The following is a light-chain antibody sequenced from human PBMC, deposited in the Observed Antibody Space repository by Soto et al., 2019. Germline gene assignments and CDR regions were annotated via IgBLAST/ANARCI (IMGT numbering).Light chain of an antibody. CDR2: VAF. J-gene: IGKJ2*01. CDR3: HQSFSIPYT. V-gene: IGKV1-39*01. CDR1: QTIDNN. Sequence: DIQMTQSPSSLSASVGDRVTITCRASQTIDNNLNWYQQKPGKAPRLLIYVAFSLQSGVPSRFSGSRSGTDFTLTISSLQPDDFATYFCHQSFSIPYTFGQGTILEIK.